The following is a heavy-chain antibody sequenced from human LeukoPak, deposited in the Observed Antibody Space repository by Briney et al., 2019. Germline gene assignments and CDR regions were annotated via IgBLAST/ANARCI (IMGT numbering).Heavy chain of an antibody. CDR3: ARDGIAAHDAFDI. V-gene: IGHV3-33*01. J-gene: IGHJ3*02. CDR2: IWYDGSNK. D-gene: IGHD6-6*01. Sequence: PGGSLRLSCAASGFAFSSYGMHWVRQAPGKGLEWVAVIWYDGSNKYYAGSVKGRFTISRDNSKNTLYLQMNSLRAEDTAVYYCARDGIAAHDAFDIWGQGTMVTVSS. CDR1: GFAFSSYG.